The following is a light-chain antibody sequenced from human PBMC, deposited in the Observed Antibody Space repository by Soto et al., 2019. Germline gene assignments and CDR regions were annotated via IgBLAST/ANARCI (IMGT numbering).Light chain of an antibody. CDR1: QNLVIY. Sequence: EIVLTQSPATLSFSPGETATLSCRASQNLVIYLAWYQQKSGQAPRLLIYDASNRATGIPDRFSGSGSGTDFTLTISSLEPEDFAVYYCQQRRSWPITFGQGTRLEIK. CDR2: DAS. V-gene: IGKV3-11*01. CDR3: QQRRSWPIT. J-gene: IGKJ5*01.